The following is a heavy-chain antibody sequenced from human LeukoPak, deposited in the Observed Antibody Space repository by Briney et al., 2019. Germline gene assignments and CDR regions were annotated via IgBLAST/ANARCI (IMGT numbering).Heavy chain of an antibody. CDR1: GYTFTDYY. Sequence: ASVKVSCKASGYTFTDYYLHWVRQAPGQGLEWMGWINPNSGGTDYAQKFQGRVTMTRDTSISTAYMELSSLKSDDTAVYYCAREFQGSAWSHWGQGTLVTVSS. V-gene: IGHV1-2*02. CDR2: INPNSGGT. CDR3: AREFQGSAWSH. D-gene: IGHD6-13*01. J-gene: IGHJ4*02.